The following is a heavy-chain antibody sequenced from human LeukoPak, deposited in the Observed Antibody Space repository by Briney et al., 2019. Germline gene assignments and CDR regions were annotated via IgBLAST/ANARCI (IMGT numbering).Heavy chain of an antibody. D-gene: IGHD3-16*02. CDR2: IKSKTDGGTT. CDR3: TTDGVYDYVWGSYRYTSYFDY. J-gene: IGHJ4*02. V-gene: IGHV3-15*01. Sequence: GGSLRLSCAASGFTFSNAWMSWVRQAPGKGLEWVGRIKSKTDGGTTDYAAPVKGRFTISRDDSKNTLYLQMNSLKTEDTAVYYCTTDGVYDYVWGSYRYTSYFDYWGQGTLVTVSS. CDR1: GFTFSNAW.